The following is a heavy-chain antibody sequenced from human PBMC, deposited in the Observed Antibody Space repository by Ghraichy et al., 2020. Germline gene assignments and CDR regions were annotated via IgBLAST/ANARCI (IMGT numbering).Heavy chain of an antibody. CDR1: GYSISSGYY. D-gene: IGHD1-26*01. CDR3: AREWGRVGATEGVFDY. V-gene: IGHV4-38-2*02. J-gene: IGHJ4*02. Sequence: SETLSLTCAVSGYSISSGYYWGWIRQPPGKGLEWIGSIYHSGSTYYNPSLKSRVTISVDTSKNQFSLKLSSVTAADTAVYYCAREWGRVGATEGVFDYWGQGTLVTVSS. CDR2: IYHSGST.